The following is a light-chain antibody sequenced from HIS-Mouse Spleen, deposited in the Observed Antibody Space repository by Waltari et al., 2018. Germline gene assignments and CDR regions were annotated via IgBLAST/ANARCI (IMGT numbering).Light chain of an antibody. CDR1: ELGDRY. CDR3: QAWDSSTDVV. CDR2: QDS. Sequence: SYELTQPPSVSVSPGQTASITCSGDELGDRYAGEYQQKPGQSPVLVIYQDSNRPPGIPERFSGSNSGSTATLTISGTQAMDEADYYCQAWDSSTDVVFGGGTKLTVL. V-gene: IGLV3-1*01. J-gene: IGLJ2*01.